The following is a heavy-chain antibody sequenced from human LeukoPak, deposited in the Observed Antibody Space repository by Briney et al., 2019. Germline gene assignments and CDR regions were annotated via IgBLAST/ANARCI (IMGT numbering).Heavy chain of an antibody. V-gene: IGHV3-48*02. CDR3: ARGSGNSFDY. J-gene: IGHJ4*02. D-gene: IGHD3-10*01. CDR2: ISSSSSDM. Sequence: GGSLRLSCAASGFTSTSNSMSWVSEAPGKGLEWVSYISSSSSDMYYADSMKGRFTISRDNAKDSLYLQMNNLRDEDKAVYYCARGSGNSFDYWGQGALVTVSS. CDR1: GFTSTSNS.